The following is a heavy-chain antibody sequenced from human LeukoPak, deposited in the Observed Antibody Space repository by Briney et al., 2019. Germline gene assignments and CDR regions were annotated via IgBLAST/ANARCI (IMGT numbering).Heavy chain of an antibody. CDR1: GYTFTGYY. D-gene: IGHD2-15*01. Sequence: ASVKVSCKASGYTFTGYYMHWVRQAPGQGLEWMGWISAYNGNTNYAQKLQGRVTMTTDTSTSTAYMELRSLRSDDTAVYYCARVPNFVSGYCSGGSCYPGAFDIWGQGTMVTVSS. V-gene: IGHV1-18*04. J-gene: IGHJ3*02. CDR3: ARVPNFVSGYCSGGSCYPGAFDI. CDR2: ISAYNGNT.